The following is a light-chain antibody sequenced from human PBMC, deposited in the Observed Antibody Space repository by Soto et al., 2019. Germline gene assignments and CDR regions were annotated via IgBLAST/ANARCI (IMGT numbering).Light chain of an antibody. J-gene: IGKJ1*01. Sequence: DIQMTQSPSSLSASVGDRVTITCRASQSISSYLNWYQQKPGKAPKLLIYAASSLQSGVPSRFSGSGSGTDFTLTISSLQPEDFATYYCKQYDTYWTFGQGTKVDIK. CDR3: KQYDTYWT. CDR1: QSISSY. CDR2: AAS. V-gene: IGKV1-39*01.